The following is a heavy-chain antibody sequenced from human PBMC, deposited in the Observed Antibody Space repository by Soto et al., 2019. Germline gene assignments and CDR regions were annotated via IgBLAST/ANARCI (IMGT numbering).Heavy chain of an antibody. CDR2: IIPIFGTA. Sequence: RASVKVSCKASGGTFSSYAISWVRQAPGQGLEWMGGIIPIFGTANYAQKFQGRVTITADESTSTAYMELSSLRSEDTAVYYCARVSFGGYSYGYEGIYYYYGMDVWGQGTTVTVSS. D-gene: IGHD5-18*01. CDR1: GGTFSSYA. V-gene: IGHV1-69*13. J-gene: IGHJ6*02. CDR3: ARVSFGGYSYGYEGIYYYYGMDV.